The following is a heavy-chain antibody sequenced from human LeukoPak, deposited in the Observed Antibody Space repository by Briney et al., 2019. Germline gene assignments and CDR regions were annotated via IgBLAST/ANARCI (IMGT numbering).Heavy chain of an antibody. J-gene: IGHJ6*03. D-gene: IGHD2-15*01. CDR1: GYTFTGYY. V-gene: IGHV1-2*02. CDR2: INPNSGGT. CDR3: ARGRGPDYYYYMDV. Sequence: ASVKVSCKASGYTFTGYYMHWVRQAPGQGLEWMGWINPNSGGTNYAQKFQGRVTMTRDTSISTAYMELSSLRSEDTAVYYCARGRGPDYYYYMDVWGKGTTVTVSS.